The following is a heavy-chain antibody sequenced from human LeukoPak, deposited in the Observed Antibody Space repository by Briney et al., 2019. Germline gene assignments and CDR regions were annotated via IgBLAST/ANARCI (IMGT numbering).Heavy chain of an antibody. CDR2: IYYSGST. D-gene: IGHD2-8*02. Sequence: PSETLSLTCTVSGGSISSYYWSWIRQPPGKGLEWIGYIYYSGSTNYNPSLKSRVTISVDTSKNQFSLKLNSVTAADTAVYYCARVQSRRRDTGPLDYWGQGTLVTVSS. CDR3: ARVQSRRRDTGPLDY. J-gene: IGHJ4*02. CDR1: GGSISSYY. V-gene: IGHV4-59*01.